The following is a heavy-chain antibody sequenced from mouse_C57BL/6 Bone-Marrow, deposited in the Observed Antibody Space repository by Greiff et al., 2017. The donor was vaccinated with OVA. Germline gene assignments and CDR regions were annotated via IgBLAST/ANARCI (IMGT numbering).Heavy chain of an antibody. CDR2: INPSTGGP. J-gene: IGHJ4*01. Sequence: VQLQQPWPELVKPGASVKLSCKASGYTFTSYWMHWVKQRPGQGLEWIGNINPSTGGPPYPEKFKSKATLTVDKSSSTIYMQLSSLTSEDSAVYYCARLYGNYHDYARDYWGQGTSVTVSS. CDR3: ARLYGNYHDYARDY. CDR1: GYTFTSYW. D-gene: IGHD2-10*02. V-gene: IGHV1-53*01.